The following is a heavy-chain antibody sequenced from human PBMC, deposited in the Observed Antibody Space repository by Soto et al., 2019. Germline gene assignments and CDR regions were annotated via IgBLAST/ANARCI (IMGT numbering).Heavy chain of an antibody. Sequence: ASVKVSCKASGYIFTNYAIHWVRQAPGQRLEWMGWINAGNGKTKYSQNFQGRVTITRDTSASIAYMEVNGLRSEDTAVYYCARAPRIFGVVIIRDDYYFDYWG. CDR3: ARAPRIFGVVIIRDDYYFDY. CDR1: GYIFTNYA. CDR2: INAGNGKT. D-gene: IGHD3-3*01. V-gene: IGHV1-3*01. J-gene: IGHJ4*01.